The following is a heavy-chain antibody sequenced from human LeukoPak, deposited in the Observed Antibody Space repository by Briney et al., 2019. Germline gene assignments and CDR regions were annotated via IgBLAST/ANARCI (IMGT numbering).Heavy chain of an antibody. CDR1: GFTFGISNNW. Sequence: GGSLRLSCAVSGFTFGISNNWMTWVRQAPGKGLEWVANIKEDGSEKYYVDSVKGRFTISRDNDKNSVYLQMNSLRAEDTAVYFCARGRAVDTWGQGTMVTVSS. J-gene: IGHJ3*02. V-gene: IGHV3-7*04. CDR2: IKEDGSEK. CDR3: ARGRAVDT.